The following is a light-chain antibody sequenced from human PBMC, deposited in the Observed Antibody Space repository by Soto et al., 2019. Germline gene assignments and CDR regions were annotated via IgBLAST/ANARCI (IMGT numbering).Light chain of an antibody. J-gene: IGLJ1*01. CDR1: SSDVGGYNY. CDR2: DVS. Sequence: QSVLTQPASVSGSPGQSVTISCSGTSSDVGGYNYVSWYQQHPGKAPKLLIYDVSNRPSGVSNRFSGSKSANMASLTISGLQPEDEAEYYCSSYTTSSTPYVFGAGTKVTVL. V-gene: IGLV2-14*03. CDR3: SSYTTSSTPYV.